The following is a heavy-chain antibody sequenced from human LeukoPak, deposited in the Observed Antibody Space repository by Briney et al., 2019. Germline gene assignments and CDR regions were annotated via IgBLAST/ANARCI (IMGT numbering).Heavy chain of an antibody. D-gene: IGHD1-26*01. CDR3: ARGEGLGTTNGGYYFAY. Sequence: PGGSLTLSCAVSGFTFSTYGMIWVRQAPGEGPEWVSSISSISTYTHYADAVKGRFTISRDNTKNSLYLQMNTLRAEDTAVYYCARGEGLGTTNGGYYFAYWGQGSLVIVSS. CDR2: ISSISTYT. V-gene: IGHV3-21*01. J-gene: IGHJ4*02. CDR1: GFTFSTYG.